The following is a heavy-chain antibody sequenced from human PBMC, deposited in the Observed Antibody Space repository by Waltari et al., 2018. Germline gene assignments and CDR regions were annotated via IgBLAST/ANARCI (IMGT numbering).Heavy chain of an antibody. CDR2: MNPNSGKT. CDR1: GYTFTSYD. CDR3: ARGLLLRYFDWLSYYYYYMDV. J-gene: IGHJ6*03. V-gene: IGHV1-8*01. D-gene: IGHD3-9*01. Sequence: QVQLVQSGAEVKKPGASVKVSCKASGYTFTSYDINWVRQATGQGLEWMGWMNPNSGKTGYAQKFQGRGTMTRNTSISTAYMELSSLRSEDTAVYYCARGLLLRYFDWLSYYYYYMDVWGKGTTVTVSS.